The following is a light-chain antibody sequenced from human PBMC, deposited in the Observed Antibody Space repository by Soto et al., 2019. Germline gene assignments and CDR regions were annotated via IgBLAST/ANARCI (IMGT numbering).Light chain of an antibody. V-gene: IGLV2-14*01. CDR3: YSFTSSSTFV. CDR2: EVS. CDR1: SSDVGGYNY. J-gene: IGLJ1*01. Sequence: HSALTQPASVSGAPGQSITISCTGTSSDVGGYNYVSWYQQHPGKAPKLMIYEVSNRPSGVSNRFSGSKSGNTASLTISGLQAEEEADYYCYSFTSSSTFVFGTWTKLTVL.